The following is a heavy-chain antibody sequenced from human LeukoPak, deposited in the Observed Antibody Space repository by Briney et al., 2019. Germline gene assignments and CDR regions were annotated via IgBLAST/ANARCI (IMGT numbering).Heavy chain of an antibody. CDR3: ARGDTIRDAFDI. Sequence: GGSLRLSCAASGFTFSSYGMHWVRQAPGKGLEWVAFIRYDGSNKYYADSVKGRFTISRDNSKNTLYLQMNSLRAEDTAVYYCARGDTIRDAFDIWGQGTMVTVSS. CDR2: IRYDGSNK. V-gene: IGHV3-30*02. D-gene: IGHD3-9*01. CDR1: GFTFSSYG. J-gene: IGHJ3*02.